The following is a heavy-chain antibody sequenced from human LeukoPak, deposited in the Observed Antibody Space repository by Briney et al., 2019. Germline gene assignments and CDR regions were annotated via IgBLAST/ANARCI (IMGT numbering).Heavy chain of an antibody. CDR3: ARETGIEWLRFLDS. D-gene: IGHD5-12*01. J-gene: IGHJ4*02. V-gene: IGHV4-31*03. CDR1: GGFGGSISNGDYY. CDR2: IHSNGNT. Sequence: SETLSLTCTVSGGFGGSISNGDYYWSWIRQHPEKGLEWIGYIHSNGNTYHNPSLESRVVISIDPSKSQFSLRLSAVTAADTAVYYCARETGIEWLRFLDSWGQGTLVTVSS.